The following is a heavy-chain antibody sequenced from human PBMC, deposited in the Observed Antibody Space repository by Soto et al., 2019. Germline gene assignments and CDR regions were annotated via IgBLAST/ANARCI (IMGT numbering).Heavy chain of an antibody. Sequence: EVQLLESGGGLVQSGGSVRLSCAASGFTFSSLWMHWVRQAPGKGLVWVSRINSAGSTIDYAASVKGRFTISIDNAKNMVYVQMNSLRAEDTAVYYGASGSIDYSISWYDYWGQGTLVTVAS. CDR2: INSAGSTI. CDR3: ASGSIDYSISWYDY. CDR1: GFTFSSLW. D-gene: IGHD6-13*01. J-gene: IGHJ4*02. V-gene: IGHV3-74*01.